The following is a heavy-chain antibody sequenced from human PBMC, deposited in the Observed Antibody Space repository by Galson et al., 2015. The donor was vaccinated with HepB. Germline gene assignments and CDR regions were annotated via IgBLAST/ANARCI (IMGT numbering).Heavy chain of an antibody. J-gene: IGHJ4*02. Sequence: SLRLAGAASGGRFSEYIMHGVRQAPGEGLGWGSYITSTSTNIYYVDSVVGRFTISRDNSHNSLFRQMNSLRDEDTAMYYCARGGWLGICKYWGQGTLVTVSS. CDR3: ARGGWLGICKY. CDR1: GGRFSEYI. D-gene: IGHD5-12*01. CDR2: ITSTSTNI. V-gene: IGHV3-48*02.